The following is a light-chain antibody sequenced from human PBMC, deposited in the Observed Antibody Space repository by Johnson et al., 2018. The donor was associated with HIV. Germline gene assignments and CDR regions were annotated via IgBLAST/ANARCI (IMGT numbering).Light chain of an antibody. CDR1: SSNIGNNY. J-gene: IGLJ1*01. CDR3: ETWDNNLSGG. Sequence: QSVLTQPPSVSAAPGQKVTISCSGSSSNIGNNYVSWYQQLPGTAPKLLIYDNNKRPSGIPDRFSGSKSGTSATLGITGLQTGDEADYYCETWDNNLSGGFGTGTKVTVL. V-gene: IGLV1-51*01. CDR2: DNN.